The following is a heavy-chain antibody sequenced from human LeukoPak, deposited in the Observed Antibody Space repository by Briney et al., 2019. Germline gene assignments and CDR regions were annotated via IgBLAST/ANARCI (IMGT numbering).Heavy chain of an antibody. D-gene: IGHD3/OR15-3a*01. CDR1: GVSISSSNSY. CDR2: IYYSGNT. Sequence: SESLSLTCTVSGVSISSSNSYWGWIRQPPGKGLEWIGSIYYSGNTYYNASLKSQVSISIDTSKNRFSLKLTSVTAADTAVYYCARQTGSGLFILPGGQGTLVTVSS. CDR3: ARQTGSGLFILP. J-gene: IGHJ4*02. V-gene: IGHV4-39*01.